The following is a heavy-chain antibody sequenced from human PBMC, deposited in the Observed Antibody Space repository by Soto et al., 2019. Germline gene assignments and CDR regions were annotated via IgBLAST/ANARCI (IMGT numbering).Heavy chain of an antibody. Sequence: QVQLQQWGAGLLKPSETLSLTCAVYGGSFSGYYWSWIRQPPGKGLEWIGEINHSGSTNYNPSLKSRVTISVDTSKNQFSPKLSSVTAADTAVYYCATGGDYPPTDVWGQGTTVTVSS. CDR2: INHSGST. D-gene: IGHD4-17*01. V-gene: IGHV4-34*01. CDR3: ATGGDYPPTDV. J-gene: IGHJ6*02. CDR1: GGSFSGYY.